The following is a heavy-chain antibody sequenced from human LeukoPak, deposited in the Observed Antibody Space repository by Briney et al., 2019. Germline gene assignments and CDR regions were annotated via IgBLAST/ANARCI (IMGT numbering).Heavy chain of an antibody. Sequence: GGSLRLFCAASGFTFPDFWMHWVRQAPGGGLVWVSRVKGDEISTLYADSVKGRFTISRDNAKNTLYLQMNSLRADGTALYYCATGPYSAFEMWGQGTMVTVSS. D-gene: IGHD2-21*01. CDR3: ATGPYSAFEM. V-gene: IGHV3-74*01. CDR2: VKGDEIST. J-gene: IGHJ3*02. CDR1: GFTFPDFW.